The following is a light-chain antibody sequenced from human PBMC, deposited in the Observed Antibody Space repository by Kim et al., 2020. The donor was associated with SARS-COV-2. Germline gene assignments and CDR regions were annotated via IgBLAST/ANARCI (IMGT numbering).Light chain of an antibody. Sequence: KAVTISCTRSSGSIASNFVQWYQQRPGSSPTTVIYEGKQRPSGVPDRFSGSIDSSSNSASLTISGLKTEDEADYYCQSYDTTNPWVFGGGTQLTVL. CDR3: QSYDTTNPWV. V-gene: IGLV6-57*01. J-gene: IGLJ3*02. CDR2: EGK. CDR1: SGSIASNF.